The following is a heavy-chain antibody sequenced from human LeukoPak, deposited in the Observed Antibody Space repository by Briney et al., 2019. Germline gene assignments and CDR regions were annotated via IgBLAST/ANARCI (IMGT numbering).Heavy chain of an antibody. J-gene: IGHJ4*02. Sequence: GGSLRLSCAASGFTFSSYAMHWVRQAPGKGLEWVAVISYDGSNKYYADSVKGRFTISRDNSKNTLYLQMNSLRAEDTAVYYCARGTATYYYDSSAYYLDYWGQGTLVTVSS. CDR2: ISYDGSNK. CDR1: GFTFSSYA. D-gene: IGHD3-22*01. V-gene: IGHV3-30-3*01. CDR3: ARGTATYYYDSSAYYLDY.